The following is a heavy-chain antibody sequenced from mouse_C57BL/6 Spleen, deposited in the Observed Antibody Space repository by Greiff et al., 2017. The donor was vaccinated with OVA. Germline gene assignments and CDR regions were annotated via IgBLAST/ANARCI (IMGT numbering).Heavy chain of an antibody. CDR3: ARDFLITTVKGYYFDY. CDR2: ISYDGSN. J-gene: IGHJ2*01. Sequence: EVKVEESGPGLVKPSQSLSLTCSVTGYSITSGYYWNWIRQFPGNKLEWMGYISYDGSNNYNPSLKNRISITRDTSKNQFFLKLNSVTTEDTATYYCARDFLITTVKGYYFDYWGQGTTLTVSS. D-gene: IGHD1-1*01. CDR1: GYSITSGYY. V-gene: IGHV3-6*01.